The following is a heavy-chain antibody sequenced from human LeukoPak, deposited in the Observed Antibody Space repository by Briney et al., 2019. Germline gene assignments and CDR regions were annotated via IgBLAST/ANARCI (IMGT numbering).Heavy chain of an antibody. V-gene: IGHV3-48*03. J-gene: IGHJ1*01. Sequence: GGSLRLSCAASGFTFSSYEMNWVRQAPGKGLEWVSYISSSGSIIYYADSVKGRYTISTDNAKNTPYLLINSLRAEETAVYYCARVCSCLDWGQGTLVTVSS. CDR1: GFTFSSYE. CDR2: ISSSGSII. CDR3: ARVCSCLD. D-gene: IGHD3-10*02.